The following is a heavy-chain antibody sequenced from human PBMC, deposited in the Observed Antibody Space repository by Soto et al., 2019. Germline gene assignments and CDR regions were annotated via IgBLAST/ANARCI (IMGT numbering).Heavy chain of an antibody. Sequence: GGSLRLSCAASGFTFSSYAMSWVRQAPGKGLEWVSAISGSGGSTYYADSVKGRFTISRDNSKNTLYLQMNSLRAEDTAVYYCAKGPVRSRHDYIWGSYRLHLHMDVWGKGTTVTVSS. J-gene: IGHJ6*03. D-gene: IGHD3-16*02. CDR2: ISGSGGST. CDR1: GFTFSSYA. V-gene: IGHV3-23*01. CDR3: AKGPVRSRHDYIWGSYRLHLHMDV.